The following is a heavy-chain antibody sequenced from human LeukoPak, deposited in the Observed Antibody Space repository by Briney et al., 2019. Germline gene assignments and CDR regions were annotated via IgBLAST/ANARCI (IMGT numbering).Heavy chain of an antibody. Sequence: ASVKVSCKASGGTFSTYTISWVRQAPGQGLEWMGRIIPILGIANYAQKFQGRVTITADKSTSTAYMELSCLRSEDTAVYYCASDAFGGGDEYSWGQGTLVTVSS. CDR3: ASDAFGGGDEYS. CDR1: GGTFSTYT. D-gene: IGHD2-21*01. V-gene: IGHV1-69*02. CDR2: IIPILGIA. J-gene: IGHJ4*02.